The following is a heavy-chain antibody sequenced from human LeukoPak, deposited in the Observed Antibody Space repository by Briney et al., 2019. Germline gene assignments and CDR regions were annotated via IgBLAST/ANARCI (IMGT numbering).Heavy chain of an antibody. CDR2: INPGSGET. CDR1: GYSFDAYL. D-gene: IGHD5-24*01. J-gene: IGHJ4*02. V-gene: IGHV1-2*02. CDR3: ARDQQF. Sequence: ASVKVSCKASGYSFDAYLIHWVRQAPGQGLEWMGWINPGSGETNYPPKFQGRVTVTRDTSISTAYMEVSRLTSDDTAVFYCARDQQFWGQGTLVTVSS.